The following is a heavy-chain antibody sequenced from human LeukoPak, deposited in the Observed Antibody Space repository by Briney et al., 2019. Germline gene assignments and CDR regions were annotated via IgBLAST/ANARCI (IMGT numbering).Heavy chain of an antibody. D-gene: IGHD3-16*01. Sequence: GGSLRLSCAASGFTFRSYAMSGVRQAPGKGLEWVSAVGGSGGDTYYADSVKGRFTISRDNSKNTVYLQMNSLRAEDTAIYYCAKDIGGSGAYWGQGTLVTVSS. CDR2: VGGSGGDT. J-gene: IGHJ4*02. V-gene: IGHV3-23*01. CDR1: GFTFRSYA. CDR3: AKDIGGSGAY.